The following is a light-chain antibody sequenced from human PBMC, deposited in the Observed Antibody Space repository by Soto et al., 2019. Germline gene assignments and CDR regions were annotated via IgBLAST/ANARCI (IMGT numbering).Light chain of an antibody. CDR1: QSISGT. CDR2: GAS. CDR3: QHYSSQT. V-gene: IGKV3D-15*01. Sequence: EIVMTQSPPTLSVSPGGRATLSCRASQSISGTLAWYQHRPGQAPRLLIYGASSRATGIPDRFSGSGSGTDFTLTISRLEPEDSAVYFCQHYSSQTFGQGTKVDI. J-gene: IGKJ1*01.